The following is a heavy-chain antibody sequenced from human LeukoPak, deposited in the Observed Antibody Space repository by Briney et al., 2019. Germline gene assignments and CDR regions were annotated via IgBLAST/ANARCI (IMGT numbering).Heavy chain of an antibody. CDR1: GFTFSSYA. CDR2: ISYDGSNK. V-gene: IGHV3-30-3*01. D-gene: IGHD5-18*01. J-gene: IGHJ3*02. CDR3: ARDRYSYGDGVGAFDI. Sequence: GGSLRLSCAASGFTFSSYAMHWVRQAPGKGLEWVAVISYDGSNKYYADSVKGRFTISRDNSKNTLYLQTNSLRAEDTAVYYCARDRYSYGDGVGAFDIWGQGTMVTVSS.